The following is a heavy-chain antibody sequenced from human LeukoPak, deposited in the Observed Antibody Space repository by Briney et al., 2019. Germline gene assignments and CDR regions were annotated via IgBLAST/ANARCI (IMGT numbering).Heavy chain of an antibody. CDR1: GGSISGYY. V-gene: IGHV4-59*01. J-gene: IGHJ6*02. Sequence: SETLSLTCTVSGGSISGYYWSWIRQPPGKGLEWIGYIFYSGSTTYNPSLKSRVTISQDTSKNQVSLMLSSVTAADTAVYYCARALQNYYYGMDVWDQGTSVTVSS. CDR3: ARALQNYYYGMDV. CDR2: IFYSGST.